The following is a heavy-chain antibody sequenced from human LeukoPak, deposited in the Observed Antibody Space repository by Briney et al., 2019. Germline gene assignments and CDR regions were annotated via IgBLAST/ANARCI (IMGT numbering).Heavy chain of an antibody. CDR2: INPSGGST. CDR1: GYTFTSYY. J-gene: IGHJ3*02. Sequence: ASMKVSCKASGYTFTSYYMQWVRQAPGQRIEWMGIINPSGGSTSYAQKFQGRVTMTRDMSTSTVYMELSSLRSEDTAVYYCATTAPYCGGDCSRTNDAFDIWGQGTMVTVSS. CDR3: ATTAPYCGGDCSRTNDAFDI. D-gene: IGHD2-21*02. V-gene: IGHV1-46*01.